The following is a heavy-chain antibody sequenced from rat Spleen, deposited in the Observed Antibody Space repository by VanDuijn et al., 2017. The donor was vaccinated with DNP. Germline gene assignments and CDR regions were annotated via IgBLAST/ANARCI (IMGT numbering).Heavy chain of an antibody. D-gene: IGHD1-7*01. CDR2: IIYDGSRT. Sequence: EVQLVESGGGLVQPGRSMKLSCAASGFTFSDYNMAWVRQAPKKGLEWVATIIYDGSRTYYRDSVKGRFTISRDDAKNTLYLQMNSLRSEDTATYYCATSSYYGYDYGFGYWGQGTLVTVSS. J-gene: IGHJ3*01. CDR3: ATSSYYGYDYGFGY. CDR1: GFTFSDYN. V-gene: IGHV5S10*01.